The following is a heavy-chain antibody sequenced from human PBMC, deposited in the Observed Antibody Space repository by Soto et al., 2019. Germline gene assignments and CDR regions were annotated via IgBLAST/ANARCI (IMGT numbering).Heavy chain of an antibody. J-gene: IGHJ4*01. V-gene: IGHV3-9*01. CDR1: GFTFDDYA. D-gene: IGHD2-15*01. Sequence: GGSLRLSCAASGFTFDDYAMHWVRQAPGKGLEWVSGISWNSGSIGYADSVKGRFTISRDNAKNSLYLQMNSLRAEETALFYCAKQWAPVVVAASYFDYWGHGTLVTVSS. CDR2: ISWNSGSI. CDR3: AKQWAPVVVAASYFDY.